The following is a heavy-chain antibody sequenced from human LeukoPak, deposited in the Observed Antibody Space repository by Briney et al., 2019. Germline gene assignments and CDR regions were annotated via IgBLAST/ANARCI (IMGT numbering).Heavy chain of an antibody. J-gene: IGHJ5*02. V-gene: IGHV1-18*01. Sequence: GASVKVSFMASGYTFTSYGISWVRQAPGQGLEWMGWISAYNGNTNYAQKLQGRVTMTTDTSTSTAYMELRSLRSDDTAVYYCARDYGPGQRSDSSGYYYGRLRYNWFDPWGQGTLVTVSS. CDR2: ISAYNGNT. CDR3: ARDYGPGQRSDSSGYYYGRLRYNWFDP. D-gene: IGHD3-22*01. CDR1: GYTFTSYG.